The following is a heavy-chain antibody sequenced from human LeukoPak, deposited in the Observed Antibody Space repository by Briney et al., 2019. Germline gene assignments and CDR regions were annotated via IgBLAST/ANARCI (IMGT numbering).Heavy chain of an antibody. J-gene: IGHJ4*02. CDR2: INWNGGST. V-gene: IGHV3-20*04. CDR3: ARRGYYDSSGYDY. CDR1: GFTFDDYG. D-gene: IGHD3-22*01. Sequence: PGGSLRLSCAASGFTFDDYGMSWVRQAPGKGLEWVSGINWNGGSTGYADSVKGRFTISRDNAKNSLYLQINSLRAEDTAIYYCARRGYYDSSGYDYWGQGTLVTVSS.